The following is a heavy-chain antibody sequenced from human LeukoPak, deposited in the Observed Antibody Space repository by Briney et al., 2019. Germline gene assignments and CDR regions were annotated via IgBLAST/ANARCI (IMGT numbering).Heavy chain of an antibody. CDR2: INWNGGST. V-gene: IGHV3-20*04. D-gene: IGHD3-22*01. CDR1: GYTFSSYA. CDR3: ARVDDSSGYSDY. J-gene: IGHJ4*02. Sequence: GGSLRLSCAGSGYTFSSYAMSWVRQAPGKGLEWVSGINWNGGSTGYGDSVKGRFTISRDNAKNSLYLQMNSLRAEDTAVYYCARVDDSSGYSDYWGQGTLVTVSS.